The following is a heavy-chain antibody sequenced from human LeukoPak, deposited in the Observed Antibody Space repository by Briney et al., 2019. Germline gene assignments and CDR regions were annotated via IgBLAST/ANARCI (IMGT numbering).Heavy chain of an antibody. J-gene: IGHJ3*02. Sequence: SQTLSLTCTVSGGSISSGGYYWSWIRQHPGKGLEWIGYIYYSGSTYYNPSLKSRVTISVDTSKNQFSLKLSSVTAADTAVYYCAVIPEPDDAFDIWGQGTMVTVSS. V-gene: IGHV4-31*03. D-gene: IGHD1-14*01. CDR3: AVIPEPDDAFDI. CDR2: IYYSGST. CDR1: GGSISSGGYY.